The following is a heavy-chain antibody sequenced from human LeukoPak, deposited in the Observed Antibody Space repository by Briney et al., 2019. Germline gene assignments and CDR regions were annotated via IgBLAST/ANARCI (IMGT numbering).Heavy chain of an antibody. CDR1: GFTLCTYG. J-gene: IGHJ3*01. CDR3: ASSTVTTRGVGGFHL. V-gene: IGHV3-33*01. Sequence: GRSLSLSCAPSGFTLCTYGMNWVRQAPGKGLEWVAIIWYDGSNEYYADSVKGRFSISRDNSKSTLYLEMNSLRADDTAIYYCASSTVTTRGVGGFHLWGHGAWVTVSS. D-gene: IGHD4-17*01. CDR2: IWYDGSNE.